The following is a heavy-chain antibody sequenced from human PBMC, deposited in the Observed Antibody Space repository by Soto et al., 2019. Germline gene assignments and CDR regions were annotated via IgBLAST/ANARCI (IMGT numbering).Heavy chain of an antibody. Sequence: GGSLRLSCAASGFTFSSYWMSRVRQAPGKGLEWVANLKQDGSEYYYVDSVKGRFTISRDNAKNSLYLQMNSLRAEDTAVYYCARDRLDVGAPTEDYWGQGTLVAVSS. D-gene: IGHD1-26*01. CDR3: ARDRLDVGAPTEDY. V-gene: IGHV3-7*01. J-gene: IGHJ4*02. CDR1: GFTFSSYW. CDR2: LKQDGSEY.